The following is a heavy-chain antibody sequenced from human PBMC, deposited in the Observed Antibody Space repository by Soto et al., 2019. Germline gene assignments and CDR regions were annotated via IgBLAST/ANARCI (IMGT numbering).Heavy chain of an antibody. CDR3: ARGYDILTGLAYYYGMDV. D-gene: IGHD3-9*01. J-gene: IGHJ6*02. CDR2: ISTYNGDT. Sequence: ASVKVSCKTSGYTFTSYGISWVRQAPGQGLEWMGWISTYNGDTNFAQKFQGRVTLTTDTSTNTAYMDLRSLTSDDTAVYYCARGYDILTGLAYYYGMDVWGQGTTVTV. V-gene: IGHV1-18*01. CDR1: GYTFTSYG.